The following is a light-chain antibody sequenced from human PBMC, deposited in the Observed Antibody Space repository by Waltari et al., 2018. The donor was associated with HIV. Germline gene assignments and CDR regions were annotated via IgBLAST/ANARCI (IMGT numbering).Light chain of an antibody. V-gene: IGLV2-14*03. CDR1: SSDVGGYNY. CDR3: ESYTSTSVWV. Sequence: QSALTQPASVSGSPGQSITISCTGSSSDVGGYNYVSWYQQHPGKAPRLMIYDVSTRPSGVSDRFSGSKSGDTAALTIFGLQAEDEADYYCESYTSTSVWVFGGGTRLTVL. CDR2: DVS. J-gene: IGLJ3*02.